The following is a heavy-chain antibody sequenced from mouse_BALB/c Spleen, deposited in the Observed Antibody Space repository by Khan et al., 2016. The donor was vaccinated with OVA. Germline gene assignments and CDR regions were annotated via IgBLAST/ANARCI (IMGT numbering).Heavy chain of an antibody. J-gene: IGHJ2*01. CDR1: GYSITSGYA. V-gene: IGHV3-2*02. CDR2: ISYSGGT. D-gene: IGHD1-1*01. Sequence: EVQLQESGPGLVKPSQSLSLTCTVTGYSITSGYAWNWIRQFPGNKLEWMGYISYSGGTSYNPSLQSRIPITRNTSKNQFFLQLNSVTTDYTATDYCARVNYYGYYFDNWGQGTPLTVSS. CDR3: ARVNYYGYYFDN.